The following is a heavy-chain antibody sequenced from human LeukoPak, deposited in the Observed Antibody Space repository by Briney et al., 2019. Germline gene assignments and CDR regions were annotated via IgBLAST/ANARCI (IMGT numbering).Heavy chain of an antibody. V-gene: IGHV3-33*01. CDR3: ARVRILTGYYIPAFDY. J-gene: IGHJ4*02. CDR1: GFTFSSYG. CDR2: IWYDGSNK. Sequence: PGRSLRLSCAASGFTFSSYGMHWVRQAPGKGLEGVAVIWYDGSNKYYADSVKGRFTISRDNAKNSLYLQMNSLRAEDTAVYYCARVRILTGYYIPAFDYWGQGTLVTVSS. D-gene: IGHD3-9*01.